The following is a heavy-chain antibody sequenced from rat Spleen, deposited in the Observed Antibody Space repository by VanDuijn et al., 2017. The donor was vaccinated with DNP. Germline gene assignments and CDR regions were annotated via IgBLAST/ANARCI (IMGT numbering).Heavy chain of an antibody. V-gene: IGHV5S23*01. D-gene: IGHD1-4*01. J-gene: IGHJ3*01. CDR2: ISPSGGSA. CDR3: ATEEPGAY. CDR1: GFTFSDYA. Sequence: EVQLVESGGGLVQPGNSLKLSCAASGFTFSDYAMAWVRQSPGKGLEWVASISPSGGSAYYRDSVKGRFTVSRDNAKSTLYLQMDSRRSEDTATYYCATEEPGAYWGQGTLVTVSS.